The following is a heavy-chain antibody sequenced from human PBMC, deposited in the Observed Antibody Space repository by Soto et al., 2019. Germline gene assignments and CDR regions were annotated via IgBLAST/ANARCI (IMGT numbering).Heavy chain of an antibody. D-gene: IGHD3-10*01. J-gene: IGHJ4*02. CDR3: ARDQGRTKVRGEIDY. CDR1: GFTFSSYW. Sequence: GGSLRLSCAASGFTFSSYWMSWVRQAPGKGLEWVANIKQDGSEKYYVDSVKGRFTISRDNAKNSLYLQMNSLRAEDTAVYYCARDQGRTKVRGEIDYWGQGTLVTVSS. V-gene: IGHV3-7*01. CDR2: IKQDGSEK.